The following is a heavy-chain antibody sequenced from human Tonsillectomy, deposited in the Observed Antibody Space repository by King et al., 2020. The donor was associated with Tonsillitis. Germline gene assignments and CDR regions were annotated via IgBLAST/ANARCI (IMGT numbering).Heavy chain of an antibody. D-gene: IGHD3-22*01. CDR3: ARDRPMMGGVFDY. CDR1: GGSISSSGYN. J-gene: IGHJ4*02. V-gene: IGHV4-39*02. CDR2: ISYSGRS. Sequence: LQLQESGPGLVKPSETLSLTCTVAGGSISSSGYNWGWMRQPPGKGLEYLGSISYSGRSYYNPSLTSRVNMFLDTSKNQFSLRLTSVTAADTAVYYCARDRPMMGGVFDYWGQGTLVTVSS.